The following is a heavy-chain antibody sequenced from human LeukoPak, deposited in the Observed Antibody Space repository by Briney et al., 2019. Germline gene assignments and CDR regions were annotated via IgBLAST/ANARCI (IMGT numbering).Heavy chain of an antibody. D-gene: IGHD5-18*01. CDR2: IYSGGST. CDR1: GFTVSSNY. Sequence: PGGSLRLSCAASGFTVSSNYMSWVRQAPGKGLEWVSIIYSGGSTYYADSVKGRFNISRDNSKNTLYLQMNGLRAEDTAVYFCVRVGYSYGYGDWNHFDYWGQGTLVTVSS. V-gene: IGHV3-66*02. J-gene: IGHJ4*02. CDR3: VRVGYSYGYGDWNHFDY.